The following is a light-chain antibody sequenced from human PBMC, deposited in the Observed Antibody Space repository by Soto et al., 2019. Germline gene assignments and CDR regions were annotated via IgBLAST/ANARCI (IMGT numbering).Light chain of an antibody. J-gene: IGLJ1*01. Sequence: QSVLTQPTSVPGSPGQSITISCSGTSSDVGGFNYVSWYQQHPGGAPKVLIYEVNKRPSGVPDRFSGSKSGSTASLTVSGLQAEDEAEYYCSSYAVTNIFVFGTGTKVTVL. CDR3: SSYAVTNIFV. CDR1: SSDVGGFNY. V-gene: IGLV2-8*01. CDR2: EVN.